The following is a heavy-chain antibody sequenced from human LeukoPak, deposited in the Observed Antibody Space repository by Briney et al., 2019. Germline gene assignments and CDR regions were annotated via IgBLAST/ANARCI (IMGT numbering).Heavy chain of an antibody. D-gene: IGHD2-8*01. CDR2: FYHGGNT. CDR1: GGSISSSSYY. J-gene: IGHJ4*02. V-gene: IGHV4-39*07. Sequence: PSETLSLTCTVSGGSISSSSYYWGWIRQPPGKGLEWIGSFYHGGNTYYNPSLKSRVTMSVDTSKNQFSLKLTSVTVADTAVYYCASEKNGPPADYWGQGTLVTVSS. CDR3: ASEKNGPPADY.